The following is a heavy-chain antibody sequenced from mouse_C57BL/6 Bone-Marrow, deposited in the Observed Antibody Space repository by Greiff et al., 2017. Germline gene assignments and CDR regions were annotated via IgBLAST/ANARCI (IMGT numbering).Heavy chain of an antibody. Sequence: QSCTASGYPFTSYWMHWVKQRPGRGLEWIGRIDPHRGGTKYNEKFKSKATLPVDQPSSTAYMQRSSLTSEDSAVYYCARSAYYSTPWFADWGQGTLVTVSA. J-gene: IGHJ3*01. CDR3: ARSAYYSTPWFAD. CDR1: GYPFTSYW. CDR2: IDPHRGGT. V-gene: IGHV1-72*01. D-gene: IGHD2-5*01.